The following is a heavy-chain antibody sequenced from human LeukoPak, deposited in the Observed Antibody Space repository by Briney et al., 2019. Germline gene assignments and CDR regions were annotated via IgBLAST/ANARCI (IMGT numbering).Heavy chain of an antibody. J-gene: IGHJ4*02. V-gene: IGHV4-4*02. D-gene: IGHD3-10*01. CDR3: ARSYFGSGTFNGFDY. CDR1: GTSISLSNW. Sequence: SETLSLTCAVSGTSISLSNWWTWVRQPPGKGLEWIGEIYHSGTTNDNPSLKSRVTISLDKSRNQFSLNLNSVSAADTAVYYCARSYFGSGTFNGFDYWGQGTLVTVSS. CDR2: IYHSGTT.